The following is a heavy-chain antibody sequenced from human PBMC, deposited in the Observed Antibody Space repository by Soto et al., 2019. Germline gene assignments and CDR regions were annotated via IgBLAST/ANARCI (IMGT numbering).Heavy chain of an antibody. Sequence: SETLSLTAAVSCFSSRSGGSSWSGTRQTPGKGLEWIGYIYHSGSTYYNPSLKSRVTISVDTSKNQFSLKLSSVTAADTAVYYCARQVSGILTVDYWGQG. CDR3: ARQVSGILTVDY. CDR1: CFSSRSGGSS. V-gene: IGHV4-30-2*03. D-gene: IGHD3-9*01. J-gene: IGHJ4*02. CDR2: IYHSGST.